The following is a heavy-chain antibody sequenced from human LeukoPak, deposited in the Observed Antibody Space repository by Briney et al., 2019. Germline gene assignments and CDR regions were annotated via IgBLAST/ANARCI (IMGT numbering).Heavy chain of an antibody. CDR3: ARDPPDY. CDR1: GFTFSSYE. J-gene: IGHJ4*02. Sequence: SGGSLRLSCAASGFTFSSYEMNWVRQAPGKGLEWVSYILNSGTTTYYADSMKGRFTISRDNAKKSLYLQMNSLRAEDTGVYYCARDPPDYWGQGILVTVSS. CDR2: ILNSGTTT. V-gene: IGHV3-48*03.